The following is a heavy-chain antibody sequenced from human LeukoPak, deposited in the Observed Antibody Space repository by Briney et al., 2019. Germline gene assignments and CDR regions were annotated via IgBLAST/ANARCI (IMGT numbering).Heavy chain of an antibody. Sequence: PRGSLRLSCAASGLTSSSFCMNWVRHAPGDGLGWVSYIIISSRTISYADSVKGRFTISRDNAKNSLYLQMNSLRAEDTAVYYCASDLGYCSSTSCYPPVDYWGQGTMVTVSS. D-gene: IGHD2-2*01. CDR2: IIISSRTI. J-gene: IGHJ4*02. CDR3: ASDLGYCSSTSCYPPVDY. CDR1: GLTSSSFC. V-gene: IGHV3-48*01.